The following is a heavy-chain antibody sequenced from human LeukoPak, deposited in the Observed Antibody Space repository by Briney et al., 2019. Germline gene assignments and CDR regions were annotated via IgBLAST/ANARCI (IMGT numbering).Heavy chain of an antibody. D-gene: IGHD3-16*01. CDR1: GFTFSSYG. Sequence: PGGTLRLSCAAPGFTFSSYGMTWVRQAPGKGLEWVSTISGVGATTYDTDSVKGRFTISRDNSKNTLYLQMNSLRAEDTALYYCAKEGGGGGAHHDYWGQGTLVTVSS. V-gene: IGHV3-23*01. CDR2: ISGVGATT. CDR3: AKEGGGGGAHHDY. J-gene: IGHJ4*02.